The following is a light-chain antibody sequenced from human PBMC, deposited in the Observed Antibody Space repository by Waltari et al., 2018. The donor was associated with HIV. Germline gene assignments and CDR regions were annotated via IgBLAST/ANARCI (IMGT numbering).Light chain of an antibody. CDR1: KIRSKS. CDR3: QVWDSSIEVV. V-gene: IGLV3-21*02. J-gene: IGLJ3*02. Sequence: SYVLTQPPSVSVAPGQTARITCGGNKIRSKSVHWYQQKPVQAPVLVVYDDTDRPSGIPERFSGSNSVNTATLAISRVEAGDEADYYCQVWDSSIEVVFGGGTKLTVL. CDR2: DDT.